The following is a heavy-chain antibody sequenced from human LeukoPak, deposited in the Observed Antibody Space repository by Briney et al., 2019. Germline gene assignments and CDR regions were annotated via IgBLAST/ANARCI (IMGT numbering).Heavy chain of an antibody. CDR1: GFTFSSYE. Sequence: GALRLSCAASGFTFSSYEMNWVRQAPGKGLEWVSYISSSGSTIYYADSVKGRFTISRDNAKNSLYLQMNSLRAEDTAVYYCAELGITMIGGVWGKGTAVTISS. J-gene: IGHJ6*04. D-gene: IGHD3-10*02. CDR2: ISSSGSTI. CDR3: AELGITMIGGV. V-gene: IGHV3-48*03.